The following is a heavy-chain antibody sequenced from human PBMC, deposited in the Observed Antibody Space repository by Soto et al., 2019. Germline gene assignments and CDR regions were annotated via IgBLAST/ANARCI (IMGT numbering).Heavy chain of an antibody. D-gene: IGHD2-2*01. CDR3: ARLHGYCISSSCHGHYAMDV. Sequence: PSGPLSLTCTVSSPPISLSSYTGGWIRHPPGKGLEWIGSIYYSGTTYYNPSLNSRVTVSVDTSKNQFSLKVTSVTAADTAVYYCARLHGYCISSSCHGHYAMDVWGQGTTVT. J-gene: IGHJ6*02. V-gene: IGHV4-39*01. CDR2: IYYSGTT. CDR1: SPPISLSSYT.